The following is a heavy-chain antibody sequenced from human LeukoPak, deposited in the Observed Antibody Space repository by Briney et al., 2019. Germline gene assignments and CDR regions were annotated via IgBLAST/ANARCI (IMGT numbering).Heavy chain of an antibody. V-gene: IGHV4-59*08. CDR1: GGSISSYY. CDR2: IYYSGNT. D-gene: IGHD6-19*01. Sequence: PSETLSLTCTVSGGSISSYYWSWVRQPPGKGLEWIGYIYYSGNTNYNPSLKSRVTISVDTSKSQFSLKLSSVTAADTAVYYCARPNANGGWFPFDYWGQGTLVTVSS. J-gene: IGHJ4*02. CDR3: ARPNANGGWFPFDY.